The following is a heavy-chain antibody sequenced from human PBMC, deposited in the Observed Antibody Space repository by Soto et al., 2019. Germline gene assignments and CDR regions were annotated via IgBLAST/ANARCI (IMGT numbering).Heavy chain of an antibody. D-gene: IGHD3-22*01. CDR3: ARSIVVVTSFDY. CDR1: GYTLTSYA. V-gene: IGHV1-3*01. Sequence: KAPGYTLTSYARYWVRQAPGQRLEWMGWTNAGNGNTKYSQKFQGRLTITRDTSASTAYMELSSLRSEDTAVYYCARSIVVVTSFDYWGQGTLVTVSS. CDR2: TNAGNGNT. J-gene: IGHJ4*02.